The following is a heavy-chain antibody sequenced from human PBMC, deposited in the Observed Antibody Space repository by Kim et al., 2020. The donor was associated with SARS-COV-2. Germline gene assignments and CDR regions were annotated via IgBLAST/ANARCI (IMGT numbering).Heavy chain of an antibody. Sequence: SETLSLTCTVSGGSISSYYWSWIRQPAGKGLEWIGRIYTSGSTNYNPSLKSRVTMSVDTSKNQFSLKLSSVPAADTAAYYCAGEEVGSAMSSAADGMDVWGQGTTVTVSS. CDR3: AGEEVGSAMSSAADGMDV. CDR1: GGSISSYY. J-gene: IGHJ6*02. V-gene: IGHV4-4*07. CDR2: IYTSGST. D-gene: IGHD2-21*02.